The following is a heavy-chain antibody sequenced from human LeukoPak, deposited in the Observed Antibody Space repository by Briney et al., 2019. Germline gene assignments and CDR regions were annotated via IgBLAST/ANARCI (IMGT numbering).Heavy chain of an antibody. V-gene: IGHV1-8*03. CDR2: MNPNSGNT. J-gene: IGHJ3*02. CDR1: GYTFTSYD. Sequence: ASVKVSCKASGYTFTSYDINWVRQATGQGLEWMGWMNPNSGNTGYAQKFQGRVTITRNTSISTAYMELSSLRSEDTAVYYCARDTELGDAFDIWGQGTMVTVSS. CDR3: ARDTELGDAFDI. D-gene: IGHD7-27*01.